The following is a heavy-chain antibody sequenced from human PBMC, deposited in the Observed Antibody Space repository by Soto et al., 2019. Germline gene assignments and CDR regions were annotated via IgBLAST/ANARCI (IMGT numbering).Heavy chain of an antibody. D-gene: IGHD2-2*03. CDR1: GFTFSDFA. CDR2: IYGGGNGP. V-gene: IGHV3-23*01. CDR3: AKMEGMDPWAYSFDD. Sequence: EVQVLESGGGLVQPGGSLRLSCAATGFTFSDFAMRWVRQAPGKGLEWVSRIYGGGNGPHYADSVKGRVTISRDNSKNTLYLQMNSLRAEDTAVYYCAKMEGMDPWAYSFDDWGQGTLVTVSS. J-gene: IGHJ4*02.